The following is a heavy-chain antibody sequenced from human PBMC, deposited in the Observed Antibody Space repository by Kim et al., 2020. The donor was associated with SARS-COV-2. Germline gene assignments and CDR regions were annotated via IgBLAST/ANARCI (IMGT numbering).Heavy chain of an antibody. CDR3: ARDQGSGLDS. D-gene: IGHD2-15*01. J-gene: IGHJ4*02. CDR1: GYSFSSDG. CDR2: INVRNGHT. V-gene: IGHV1-18*04. Sequence: ASVKVSCKASGYSFSSDGISWVRQAPGQGLEWMGWINVRNGHTNYSQKFQGRVTMTADTSTSAAYMELRSLRSDDTAVFYCARDQGSGLDSWGQGTLVTVST.